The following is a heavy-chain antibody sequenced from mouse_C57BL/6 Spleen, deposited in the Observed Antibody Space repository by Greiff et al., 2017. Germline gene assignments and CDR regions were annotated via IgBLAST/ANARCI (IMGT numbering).Heavy chain of an antibody. D-gene: IGHD1-1*01. CDR1: GFTFSSYA. J-gene: IGHJ4*01. Sequence: EVKLVESGEGLVKPGGSLTLSCAASGFTFSSYAMSWVRQTPEKRLEWVAYISSGGDYIYYADTVKGRFTISRDNARNTLYLQMSSLKSEDTAMYYCTREVTTVVTTKAMDYWGQGTSVTVSS. V-gene: IGHV5-9-1*02. CDR2: ISSGGDYI. CDR3: TREVTTVVTTKAMDY.